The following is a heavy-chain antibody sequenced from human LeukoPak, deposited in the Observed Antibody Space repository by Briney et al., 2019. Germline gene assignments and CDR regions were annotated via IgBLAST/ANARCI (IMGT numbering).Heavy chain of an antibody. Sequence: GGSLRLSCAASGFRFRSYSMNWVRPAPGKGLEWVSSISRSSSYIFYADSVKGRFTISRDNAKKSLSLQMNSLRAEDTAVYYCARDRGEDYYGSGNYLRAFDIWGQGTMVTVSS. J-gene: IGHJ3*02. V-gene: IGHV3-21*01. D-gene: IGHD3-10*01. CDR1: GFRFRSYS. CDR3: ARDRGEDYYGSGNYLRAFDI. CDR2: ISRSSSYI.